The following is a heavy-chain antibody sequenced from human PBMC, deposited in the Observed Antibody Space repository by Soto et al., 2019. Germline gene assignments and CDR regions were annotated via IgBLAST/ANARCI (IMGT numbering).Heavy chain of an antibody. J-gene: IGHJ5*02. Sequence: KPSETLSLTCTASGGSISSFYWSWIRQPPGKGLEWIGYIYYSGNTNYNPSLKSRVTISVDTSKNQFSLKLSSVTVAYTAVYYCARRSVHLWLDPWGQGTQVTVSS. D-gene: IGHD1-1*01. V-gene: IGHV4-59*01. CDR2: IYYSGNT. CDR3: ARRSVHLWLDP. CDR1: GGSISSFY.